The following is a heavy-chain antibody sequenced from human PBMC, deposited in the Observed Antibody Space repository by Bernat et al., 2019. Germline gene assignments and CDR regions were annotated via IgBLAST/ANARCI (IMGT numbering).Heavy chain of an antibody. Sequence: QVQLQQWGAGLLKPSETPSLTCAVYGGSFSGYYWSWIRQPPGKGLEWIGEINHSGSTNYNPSLKSRVTISVDTSKNQFSLKLSSVTAADTAVYYCARHGPAGYIWGSYRYSLDYWGQGTLVTVSS. CDR3: ARHGPAGYIWGSYRYSLDY. CDR1: GGSFSGYY. J-gene: IGHJ4*02. V-gene: IGHV4-34*01. CDR2: INHSGST. D-gene: IGHD3-16*02.